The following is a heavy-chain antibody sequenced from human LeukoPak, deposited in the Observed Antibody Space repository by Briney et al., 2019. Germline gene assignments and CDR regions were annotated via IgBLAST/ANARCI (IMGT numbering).Heavy chain of an antibody. CDR3: ARRLPGGECFDS. J-gene: IGHJ4*02. CDR2: IYPGDSDT. D-gene: IGHD3-16*01. Sequence: GESLKIPCQGSGYSFSTYWIGWVRRMPGKGLEWIGIIYPGDSDTRYSLSFQGQVTISADKSIGTAYLQWSSLKASDTAMYYCARRLPGGECFDSWGQGTLVTVSS. V-gene: IGHV5-51*01. CDR1: GYSFSTYW.